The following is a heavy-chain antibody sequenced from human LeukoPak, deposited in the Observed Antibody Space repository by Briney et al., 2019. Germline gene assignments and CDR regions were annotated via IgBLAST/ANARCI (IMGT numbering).Heavy chain of an antibody. D-gene: IGHD3-10*02. J-gene: IGHJ6*04. CDR1: GFTLSSYE. Sequence: GGSLRLSCAASGFTLSSYEMTWVRQAPARGLEWVSYISSSGNTIYYADSVKGRFTISRDNAKNSLYLQMNSLRAEDTAVYYCAELGITMIGGVWGKGTTVTISS. CDR2: ISSSGNTI. V-gene: IGHV3-48*03. CDR3: AELGITMIGGV.